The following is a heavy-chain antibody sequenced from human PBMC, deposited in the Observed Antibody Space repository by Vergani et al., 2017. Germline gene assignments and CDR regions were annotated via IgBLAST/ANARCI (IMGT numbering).Heavy chain of an antibody. D-gene: IGHD2-15*01. Sequence: QVQLVESGGGVVRPGGSLRLSCAASGFTFSSYAMHWVGRAPGKGLGWVAVISYEGSIKYYADSVKGRFTISRDNSKNTLYLQMTSLRAEDTAVYYCARYYHCSGGSCLQDSDAFDIWGQGTMVTVSS. J-gene: IGHJ3*02. CDR3: ARYYHCSGGSCLQDSDAFDI. CDR2: ISYEGSIK. V-gene: IGHV3-30-3*01. CDR1: GFTFSSYA.